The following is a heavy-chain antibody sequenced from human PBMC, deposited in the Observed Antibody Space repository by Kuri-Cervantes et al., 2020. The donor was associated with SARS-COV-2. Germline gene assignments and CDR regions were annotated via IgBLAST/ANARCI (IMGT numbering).Heavy chain of an antibody. V-gene: IGHV4-39*01. CDR2: IYYSGST. D-gene: IGHD3-3*01. CDR1: GGSISSSSYY. Sequence: SETLSLTCTVSGGSISSSSYYWGRIRQPPGKGLEWIGSIYYSGSTYYNPSLKSRVTISVDTSKNQFSLKLSSVTAANTAVYYCARASTTIYGVLIMLFSSNAFAIWGQGTLVTVSS. CDR3: ARASTTIYGVLIMLFSSNAFAI. J-gene: IGHJ3*02.